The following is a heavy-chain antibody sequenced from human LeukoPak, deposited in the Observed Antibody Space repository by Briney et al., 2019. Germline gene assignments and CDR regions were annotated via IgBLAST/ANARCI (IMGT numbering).Heavy chain of an antibody. Sequence: KPGDSLKISCKGSGHSFTSYWIGWVRQMPGKGLEWMGIIYTGDADTRYSPSFQGQVTISADKSISTAYLQWSSLKASDTAMYYCARHNDPDYYGSGSYYRYYYGMDVWGQGTTVTVSS. V-gene: IGHV5-51*01. D-gene: IGHD3-10*01. CDR1: GHSFTSYW. J-gene: IGHJ6*02. CDR3: ARHNDPDYYGSGSYYRYYYGMDV. CDR2: IYTGDADT.